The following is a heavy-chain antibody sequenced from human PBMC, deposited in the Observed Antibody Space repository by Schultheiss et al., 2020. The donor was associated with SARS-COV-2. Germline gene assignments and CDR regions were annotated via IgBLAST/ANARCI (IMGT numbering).Heavy chain of an antibody. CDR1: GFTFSSYA. CDR2: ISSSSSTI. Sequence: GGSLRLSCAASGFTFSSYAMHWVRQAPGKGLEWISSISSSSSTIYYADSVKGRFTISRDNAKNSLYLQMNSLRAEDTAVYYCARDLGDDYGDTFDYWGQGTLVTVSS. CDR3: ARDLGDDYGDTFDY. J-gene: IGHJ4*02. V-gene: IGHV3-48*01. D-gene: IGHD4-17*01.